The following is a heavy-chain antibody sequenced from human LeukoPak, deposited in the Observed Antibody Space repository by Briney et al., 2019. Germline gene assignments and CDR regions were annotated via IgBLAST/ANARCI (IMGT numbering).Heavy chain of an antibody. Sequence: KPSETLSLTCTVSGGSISSYYWSWIRQPPGKGLEWIGYIYYSGSTNYNPSLKSRVTISVDTSKNQFSLKLSSVTAADTAVYYCARLIDENYDILTGYYPSYYYYGMDVWGQGTTVTVSS. CDR1: GGSISSYY. CDR3: ARLIDENYDILTGYYPSYYYYGMDV. CDR2: IYYSGST. D-gene: IGHD3-9*01. V-gene: IGHV4-59*08. J-gene: IGHJ6*02.